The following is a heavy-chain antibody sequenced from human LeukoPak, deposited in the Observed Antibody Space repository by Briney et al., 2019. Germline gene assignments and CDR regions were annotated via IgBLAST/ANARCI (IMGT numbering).Heavy chain of an antibody. J-gene: IGHJ4*02. D-gene: IGHD2-2*01. V-gene: IGHV3-33*08. CDR2: IWYDGNNK. Sequence: PGGSLRLSCAASGFTFSNYWMHWVRQAPGKGLEWVAVIWYDGNNKYYADSVKGRFTISRDNSKNTLYLQMNSLRVEHTAVYYCARGSSSVTLPGDWGQGTLVTVSS. CDR1: GFTFSNYW. CDR3: ARGSSSVTLPGD.